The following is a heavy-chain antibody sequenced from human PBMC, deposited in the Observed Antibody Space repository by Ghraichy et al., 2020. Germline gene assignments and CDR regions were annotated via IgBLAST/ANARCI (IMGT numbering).Heavy chain of an antibody. CDR2: IYYSGST. J-gene: IGHJ6*02. Sequence: SETLSLTCTVSGGSVSSGSYYWSWIRQPPGKGLEWIGYIYYSGSTNYNPSLKSRVTISVDTSKNQFSLKLSSVTAADTAVYYCAREYYDFWSGYSPIDYYYYYGMDVWGQGTTVTVSS. D-gene: IGHD3-3*01. V-gene: IGHV4-61*01. CDR3: AREYYDFWSGYSPIDYYYYYGMDV. CDR1: GGSVSSGSYY.